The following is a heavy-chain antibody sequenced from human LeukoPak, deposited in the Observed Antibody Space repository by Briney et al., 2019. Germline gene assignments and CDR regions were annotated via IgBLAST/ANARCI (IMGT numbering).Heavy chain of an antibody. CDR2: INGDGSAI. J-gene: IGHJ6*02. CDR3: ARGGGCSGSPVKYGTDV. Sequence: PGGSLRLSCAAPGFIFSSCWMHWVRHAPGKGLVWVSRINGDGSAINYADSVKDRFTISRDDAKTILYLQMNSLRAEDTALYYCARGGGCSGSPVKYGTDVWGQGTTVTVSS. V-gene: IGHV3-74*01. D-gene: IGHD2-15*01. CDR1: GFIFSSCW.